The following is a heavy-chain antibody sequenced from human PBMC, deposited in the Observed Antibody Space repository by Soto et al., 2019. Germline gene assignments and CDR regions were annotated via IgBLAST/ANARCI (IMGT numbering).Heavy chain of an antibody. V-gene: IGHV5-51*01. CDR1: GYSFTSYW. Sequence: PGESLKISCKGSGYSFTSYWIGWVRQMPGKGLEWMGIIYPGDSDTRYSPSFQGQVTISADKSISTAYLQWSSLKASDTAMYYCARLWSISGVFGAFDIWGQGTMVTV. J-gene: IGHJ3*02. D-gene: IGHD3-3*01. CDR2: IYPGDSDT. CDR3: ARLWSISGVFGAFDI.